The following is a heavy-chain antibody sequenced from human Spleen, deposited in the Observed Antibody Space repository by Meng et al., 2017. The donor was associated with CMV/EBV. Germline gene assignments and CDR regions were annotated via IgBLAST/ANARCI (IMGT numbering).Heavy chain of an antibody. V-gene: IGHV4-31*03. CDR1: GGSINSDGYY. J-gene: IGHJ4*02. CDR3: ARGGYDYVWGSYHQFDY. Sequence: LRLSCIVSGGSINSDGYYWTWIRQHPGMGLEWIGYIYYGGSTSYNPSLQSRVTISVDTSKNQFSLKLSSVTAADTAVYYCARGGYDYVWGSYHQFDYWGQGTLVTVSS. D-gene: IGHD3-16*02. CDR2: IYYGGST.